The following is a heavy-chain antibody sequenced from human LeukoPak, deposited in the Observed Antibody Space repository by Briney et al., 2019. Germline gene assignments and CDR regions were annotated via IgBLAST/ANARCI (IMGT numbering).Heavy chain of an antibody. CDR3: ATRSGGDYDFWSGPVLSYYYYMDV. CDR1: GCTFSSYA. D-gene: IGHD3-3*01. CDR2: TIPIFGTA. V-gene: IGHV1-69*05. Sequence: ASVKVSCKASGCTFSSYAISWVRQAPGQGLEWMGGTIPIFGTANYAQKFQGRVTITTDESTSTAYMELSSLRSEDTAVYYCATRSGGDYDFWSGPVLSYYYYMDVWGKGTTVTVSS. J-gene: IGHJ6*03.